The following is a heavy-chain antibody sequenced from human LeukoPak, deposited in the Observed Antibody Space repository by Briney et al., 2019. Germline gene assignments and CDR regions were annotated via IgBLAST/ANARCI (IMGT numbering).Heavy chain of an antibody. CDR3: ARVPAAGTGPDY. CDR2: INPNSGGT. D-gene: IGHD6-13*01. Sequence: ASVKVSCKASGYTFTGYYMHWVRQAPGQGLEWMGWINPNSGGTNYAQKFQGRVTMTRDTSISTAYMELSRLRSDDTAVYYCARVPAAGTGPDYWGQGTLVTVSS. J-gene: IGHJ4*02. CDR1: GYTFTGYY. V-gene: IGHV1-2*02.